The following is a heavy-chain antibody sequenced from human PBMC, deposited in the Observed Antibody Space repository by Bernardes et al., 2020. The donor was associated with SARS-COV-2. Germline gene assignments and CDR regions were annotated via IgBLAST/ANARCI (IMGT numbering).Heavy chain of an antibody. J-gene: IGHJ5*02. CDR1: GFTFSSYA. Sequence: GGSLSRSCAASGFTFSSYAMSWVRQAPGKGLEWVSAISGSGGSTYYADSVKGRFTISRDNSKNTLYLQMNSLRAEDTAVYYCAKDSPITIFGVVITGGFDPWGQGTLVTVSS. D-gene: IGHD3-3*01. CDR3: AKDSPITIFGVVITGGFDP. CDR2: ISGSGGST. V-gene: IGHV3-23*01.